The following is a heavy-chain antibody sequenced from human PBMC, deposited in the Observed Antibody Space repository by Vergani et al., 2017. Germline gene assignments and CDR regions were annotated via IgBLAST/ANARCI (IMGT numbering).Heavy chain of an antibody. CDR3: ARDGVYCSSTSCYTYYYYGMDV. J-gene: IGHJ6*02. Sequence: QVQLVQSGAEVKKPGASLKVSCKASGYTFTGYYMHWVRQAPGQGLGWMGWIIPNSGGTNYAQKFQGRVTMTRDTSISTAYMELSRLRSDDTAVYYCARDGVYCSSTSCYTYYYYGMDVWGQGTTVTVSS. CDR1: GYTFTGYY. V-gene: IGHV1-2*02. CDR2: IIPNSGGT. D-gene: IGHD2-2*02.